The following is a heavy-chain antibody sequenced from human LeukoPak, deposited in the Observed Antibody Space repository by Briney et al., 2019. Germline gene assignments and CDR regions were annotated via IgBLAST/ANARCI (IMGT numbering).Heavy chain of an antibody. CDR2: IYYSGST. D-gene: IGHD1-26*01. CDR1: GGSISSYY. Sequence: SETLSLTCTVSGGSISSYYWSWIRQPPGKGLEWIGYIYYSGSTNYNPSLKSRVTISVDTSKNQFSLKLSSVTAADTAVYYCARGCGIGNWFDPWGQGTLVTVSS. V-gene: IGHV4-59*12. CDR3: ARGCGIGNWFDP. J-gene: IGHJ5*02.